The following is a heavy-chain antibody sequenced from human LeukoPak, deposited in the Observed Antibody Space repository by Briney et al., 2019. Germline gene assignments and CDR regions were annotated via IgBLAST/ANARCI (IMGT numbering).Heavy chain of an antibody. CDR2: IGGGGGST. J-gene: IGHJ4*02. D-gene: IGHD4-23*01. CDR3: ARDYGGVDY. Sequence: PGGSLRLSCSMSGFTLSHYAMSWVRQAPGKGLEWVSTIGGGGGSTDYTDSVKGRFTISRDNSKNTLYLQMNSLRAEDTAVYYCARDYGGVDYWGQGTLVTVSS. CDR1: GFTLSHYA. V-gene: IGHV3-23*01.